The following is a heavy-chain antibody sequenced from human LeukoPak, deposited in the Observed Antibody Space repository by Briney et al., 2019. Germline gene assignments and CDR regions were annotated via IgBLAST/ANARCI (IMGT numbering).Heavy chain of an antibody. CDR1: GFTFSSYA. CDR2: ISGSGGST. CDR3: AKCVMEGDWFDP. Sequence: GGSLRLSCAASGFTFSSYAVSWVRQAPGKGLEWVSAISGSGGSTYYADSVKGRFTISRDNSKNTLYLQMNSLRAEDTAVYYCAKCVMEGDWFDPWGQGTLVTVSS. D-gene: IGHD2-8*01. V-gene: IGHV3-23*01. J-gene: IGHJ5*02.